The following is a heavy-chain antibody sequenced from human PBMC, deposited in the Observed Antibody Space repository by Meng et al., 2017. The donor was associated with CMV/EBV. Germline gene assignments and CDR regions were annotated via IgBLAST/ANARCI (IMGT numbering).Heavy chain of an antibody. Sequence: GSLRLSCTVSGYSISSGYYWGWIRQPPGKGLEWIGSIYHSGSTYYNPSLKSRVTILVDTSKNQFSLKLSSVTAADTAVYYCARVSSGGVGAAAMWFDPWGQGTLVTVSS. CDR3: ARVSSGGVGAAAMWFDP. J-gene: IGHJ5*02. CDR2: IYHSGST. D-gene: IGHD6-13*01. CDR1: GYSISSGYY. V-gene: IGHV4-38-2*02.